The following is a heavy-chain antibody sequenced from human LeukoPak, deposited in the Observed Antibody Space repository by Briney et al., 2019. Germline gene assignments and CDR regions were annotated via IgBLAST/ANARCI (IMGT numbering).Heavy chain of an antibody. Sequence: GGSLRLSCSASGFTFRDSAMTWVRQAPGKGLEWVSLVSSSGGNTYYPDSVKGRFSVSRDNAKDTLYLQMNSLRAEDTAVYYCAKRGVKGTHYYDTWGQGTLVTVSS. J-gene: IGHJ5*02. CDR1: GFTFRDSA. CDR2: VSSSGGNT. V-gene: IGHV3-23*01. CDR3: AKRGVKGTHYYDT. D-gene: IGHD3-22*01.